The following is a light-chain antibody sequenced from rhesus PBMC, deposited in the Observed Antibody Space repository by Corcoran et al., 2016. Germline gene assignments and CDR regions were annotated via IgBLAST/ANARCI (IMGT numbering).Light chain of an antibody. CDR2: YAN. CDR1: QGTSSY. J-gene: IGKJ4*01. Sequence: DIQMSQSPSSLSASVGDRVTITCRASQGTSSYLIWYQQKPGKAPKLLIYYANSLASGVPSRFSGSGSGTDFTLPISSLRPEYFATYYCQQSNSNPLTFDEGTKV. V-gene: IGKV1-32*02. CDR3: QQSNSNPLT.